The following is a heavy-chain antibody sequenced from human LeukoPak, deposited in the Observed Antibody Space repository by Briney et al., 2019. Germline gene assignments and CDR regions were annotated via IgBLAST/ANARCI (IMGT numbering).Heavy chain of an antibody. Sequence: PSETLSLTCTVSGGSISSSSYYWGWIRQPPGKGLEWIGSIYYSGSTYYNPSLKSRVTISVDTSKSQFSLKLSSVAAADTAVYYCARICPPYSGYEYYYYGMDVWGQGTTVTVSS. D-gene: IGHD5-12*01. J-gene: IGHJ6*02. CDR3: ARICPPYSGYEYYYYGMDV. CDR1: GGSISSSSYY. CDR2: IYYSGST. V-gene: IGHV4-39*01.